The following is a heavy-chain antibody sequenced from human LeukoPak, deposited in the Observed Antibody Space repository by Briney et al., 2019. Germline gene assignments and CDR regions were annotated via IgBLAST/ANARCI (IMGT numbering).Heavy chain of an antibody. CDR3: TRHGVSSSWYEDY. J-gene: IGHJ4*02. D-gene: IGHD6-13*01. Sequence: PGGSLRLSCAASGFTFSGSAMHWVRQASGKGLEWVGRIRSKANSYATAYAASVKGRFTISRDDSKNTAYLQMNSLKTEDTAVYYCTRHGVSSSWYEDYWGQGTLVTVSS. CDR2: IRSKANSYAT. CDR1: GFTFSGSA. V-gene: IGHV3-73*01.